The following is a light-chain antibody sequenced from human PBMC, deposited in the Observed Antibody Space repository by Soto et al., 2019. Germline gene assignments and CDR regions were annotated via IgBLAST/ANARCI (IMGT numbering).Light chain of an antibody. CDR2: WAS. CDR1: QSILYRSKNKYY. CDR3: QQYFTSPWT. Sequence: DIVMTQSPDSLAVSLGERATFNCKSSQSILYRSKNKYYLAWYQQKSGQPPKLLIYWASLREPGVPDRFTGSGSGTDFTLTISSLQAEDVAVYYCQQYFTSPWTFGQGTKVEI. V-gene: IGKV4-1*01. J-gene: IGKJ1*01.